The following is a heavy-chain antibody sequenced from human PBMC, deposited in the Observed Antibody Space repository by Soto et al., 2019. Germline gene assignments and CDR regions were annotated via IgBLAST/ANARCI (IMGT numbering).Heavy chain of an antibody. Sequence: SETLSLTCAVXGGSFSGYYWSWIRQPPGRGLEWIGEINHSGSTNYNPSLKSRVTISVDTSKNQFSLKLSSVTAADTAVYYCARVRGDFWSGYPPYNWFDPWGQGTLVTVSS. CDR3: ARVRGDFWSGYPPYNWFDP. CDR1: GGSFSGYY. V-gene: IGHV4-34*01. J-gene: IGHJ5*02. D-gene: IGHD3-3*01. CDR2: INHSGST.